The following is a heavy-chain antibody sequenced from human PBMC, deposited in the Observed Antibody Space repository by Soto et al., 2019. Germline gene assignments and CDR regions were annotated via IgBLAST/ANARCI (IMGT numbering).Heavy chain of an antibody. V-gene: IGHV3-30*03. CDR2: ISYDGSNK. CDR1: GFTFSSYG. Sequence: QVQLVESGGGVVQPGRSLRLSCAASGFTFSSYGMHWVRQAPGKGLEWVAVISYDGSNKYYADSVKGRFTISRDNSKNALYLQMTSLRAEDTAVYYCARDWYFELWGRGTLVTVSS. CDR3: ARDWYFEL. J-gene: IGHJ2*01.